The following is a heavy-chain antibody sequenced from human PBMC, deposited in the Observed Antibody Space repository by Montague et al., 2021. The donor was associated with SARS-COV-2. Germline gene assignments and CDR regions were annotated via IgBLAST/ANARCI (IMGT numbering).Heavy chain of an antibody. CDR1: GGSMSDHY. Sequence: SETLSLTCTVSGGSMSDHYWAWIRQPPGKGLEWLAYIYYSGGINSNASLKGRVSMSVDTSKNQFSLKLTSVTAADTAVYYCARAVSVRRAVNWFDPWGQGTLATVSS. D-gene: IGHD3-10*01. J-gene: IGHJ5*02. CDR3: ARAVSVRRAVNWFDP. CDR2: IYYSGGI. V-gene: IGHV4-59*11.